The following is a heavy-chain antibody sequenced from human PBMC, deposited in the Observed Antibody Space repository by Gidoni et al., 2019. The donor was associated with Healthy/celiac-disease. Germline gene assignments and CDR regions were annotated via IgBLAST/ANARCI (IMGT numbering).Heavy chain of an antibody. CDR3: ARARITMVQGVIYYYYGMDV. CDR1: GGTFSSYA. CDR2: IIPIFGTA. Sequence: QVQLVQSGAAVKKPGSSVKVSCTASGGTFSSYALSWVRQAPGQGLEWMGGIIPIFGTANYAQKFQGRVTITADESTSTAYMELSSLRSEDTAVYYCARARITMVQGVIYYYYGMDVWGQGTTVTVSS. D-gene: IGHD3-10*01. V-gene: IGHV1-69*01. J-gene: IGHJ6*02.